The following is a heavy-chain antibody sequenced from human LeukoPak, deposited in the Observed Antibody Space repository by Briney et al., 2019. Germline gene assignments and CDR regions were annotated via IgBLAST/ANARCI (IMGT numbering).Heavy chain of an antibody. Sequence: GGSLRLSCAASGFTFSSYTMNWVRQAPGKGLEWVAYISSSSSTIYYADSVKGRFTISRDNAKNSLYLQMNSLRAEDTAVYYCAREGGYCSSTSCYGTFAIWGQGTTVTVSS. D-gene: IGHD2-2*01. CDR1: GFTFSSYT. CDR2: ISSSSSTI. CDR3: AREGGYCSSTSCYGTFAI. J-gene: IGHJ6*02. V-gene: IGHV3-48*01.